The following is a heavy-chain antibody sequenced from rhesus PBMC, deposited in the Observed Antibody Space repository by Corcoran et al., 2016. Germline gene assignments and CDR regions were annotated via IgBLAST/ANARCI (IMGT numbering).Heavy chain of an antibody. V-gene: IGHV4-80*01. D-gene: IGHD2-2*01. CDR2: INGNSGST. J-gene: IGHJ1*01. CDR3: ARYCTSTTCFYIFEF. CDR1: GGSFSSYW. Sequence: QVQLQESGPGLVKPSETLSLTCAVSGGSFSSYWWSWIRQPPGKGLEWIGEINGNSGSTNYNPSLRSRVTSSKDVSKNQFSLKLSSVTAADTAVYYCARYCTSTTCFYIFEFWGQGALVTVSS.